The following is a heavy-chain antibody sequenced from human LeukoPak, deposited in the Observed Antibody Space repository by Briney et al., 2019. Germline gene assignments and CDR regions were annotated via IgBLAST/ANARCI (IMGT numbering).Heavy chain of an antibody. Sequence: PETLSLTCTVSGGSISSYYWSWIRQPPGKGLEWIGEINHSGSTNYNPSLKSRVTISVDTSKNQFSLKLSSVTAADTAVYYCARGRLLWFGELFSPFDYWGQGTLVTVSS. CDR3: ARGRLLWFGELFSPFDY. J-gene: IGHJ4*02. D-gene: IGHD3-10*01. V-gene: IGHV4-34*01. CDR2: INHSGST. CDR1: GGSISSYY.